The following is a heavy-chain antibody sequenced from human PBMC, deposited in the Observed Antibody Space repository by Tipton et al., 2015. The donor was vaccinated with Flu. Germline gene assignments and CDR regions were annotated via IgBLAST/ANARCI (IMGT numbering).Heavy chain of an antibody. J-gene: IGHJ6*03. Sequence: TLSLTCAVYGGSFSGYYWSWIRQPPGKGLEWIGEINHSGSTNYNPSLKSRVTISVDTSKNQFSLKLSSVTAADTAVYYCARGRPLIVVVPAARYYYYYMDVWGKGTTVTVSS. CDR3: ARGRPLIVVVPAARYYYYYMDV. V-gene: IGHV4-34*01. CDR1: GGSFSGYY. CDR2: INHSGST. D-gene: IGHD2-2*01.